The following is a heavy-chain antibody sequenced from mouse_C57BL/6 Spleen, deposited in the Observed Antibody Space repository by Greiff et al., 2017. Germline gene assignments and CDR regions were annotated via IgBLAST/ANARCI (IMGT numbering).Heavy chain of an antibody. Sequence: QVQLQQSGAELMKPGASVKLSCTATGYTFTGYWIEWVKQRPGHGLEWIGEILPGSGSTNYNEKFKGRATFTAAPSSTTAYMQLSSLATEDAAIYYCASTSYYGSSLDYWGQGTTLTVSS. V-gene: IGHV1-9*01. CDR3: ASTSYYGSSLDY. D-gene: IGHD1-1*01. CDR2: ILPGSGST. CDR1: GYTFTGYW. J-gene: IGHJ2*01.